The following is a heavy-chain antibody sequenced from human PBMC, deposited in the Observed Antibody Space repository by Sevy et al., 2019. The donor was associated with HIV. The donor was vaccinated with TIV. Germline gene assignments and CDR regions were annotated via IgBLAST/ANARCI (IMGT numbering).Heavy chain of an antibody. CDR2: ISGSGGST. J-gene: IGHJ3*02. CDR3: AKDVYDSSGYYPMGAFDI. V-gene: IGHV3-23*01. CDR1: RFTFVTYA. D-gene: IGHD3-22*01. Sequence: GALRLSCAASRFTFVTYAMNWVRQAPGKVLEWVSGISGSGGSTYYADSVKGRFTISRDNSKNTLYLQMNSLRAEDTAVYYCAKDVYDSSGYYPMGAFDIWGQWTMVTVSS.